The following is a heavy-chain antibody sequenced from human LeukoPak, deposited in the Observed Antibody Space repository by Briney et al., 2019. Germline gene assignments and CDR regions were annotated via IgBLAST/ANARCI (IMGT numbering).Heavy chain of an antibody. CDR1: GYTLTELS. CDR3: ATDRDIVAVPAALGF. Sequence: ASVKVSCKVSGYTLTELSMHWVRQAPGKGLEWMGGFDPEDGETIYAQKFRGRVTMTEDTSTDTAYMELSSPRSEDTAVYYCATDRDIVAVPAALGFWGQGTLVTVSS. V-gene: IGHV1-24*01. J-gene: IGHJ4*02. D-gene: IGHD2-2*01. CDR2: FDPEDGET.